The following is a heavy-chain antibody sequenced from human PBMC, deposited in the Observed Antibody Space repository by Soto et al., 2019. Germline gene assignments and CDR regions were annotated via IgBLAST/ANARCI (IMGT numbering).Heavy chain of an antibody. D-gene: IGHD1-1*01. Sequence: EVQLLEAGGGLVQPVGSLRLSCAAAGFTFSSYAMNWVRQAPGKGLECVSVIIGSGGRTYYADSVKGRFTSSRDKSKHTLNLQMNSLRAEYTAVYSCAKREHGLYFEYRGQGTLVTVSS. V-gene: IGHV3-23*01. CDR2: IIGSGGRT. CDR1: GFTFSSYA. CDR3: AKREHGLYFEY. J-gene: IGHJ4*02.